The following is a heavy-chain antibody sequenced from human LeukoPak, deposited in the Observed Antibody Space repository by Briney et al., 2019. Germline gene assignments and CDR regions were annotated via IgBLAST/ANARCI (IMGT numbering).Heavy chain of an antibody. V-gene: IGHV4-4*09. CDR3: ARQSAWNDWFDP. D-gene: IGHD1-1*01. Sequence: PSETLSLTCSVSGASISSYYWSWIRQPPGKGLEWIGYIYTGRTNYNPSLKSRVTISADTSKNQFSLKLSFVTAADTAVYYCARQSAWNDWFDPWGQGTLVTVSS. J-gene: IGHJ5*02. CDR1: GASISSYY. CDR2: IYTGRT.